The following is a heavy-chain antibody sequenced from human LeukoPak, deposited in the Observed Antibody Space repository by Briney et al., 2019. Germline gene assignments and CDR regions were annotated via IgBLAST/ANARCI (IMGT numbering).Heavy chain of an antibody. D-gene: IGHD3-10*01. CDR1: GGSFSGYY. Sequence: ASETLSLTCAVYGGSFSGYYWSWIRQPPGKGLEWIGEINHSGSTNYNPSLKSRVTISVDTSKNQFSLKLSSVTAADTAVYYCARHVYGSGSYGDFWGQGTLVTVSS. J-gene: IGHJ4*02. CDR3: ARHVYGSGSYGDF. CDR2: INHSGST. V-gene: IGHV4-34*01.